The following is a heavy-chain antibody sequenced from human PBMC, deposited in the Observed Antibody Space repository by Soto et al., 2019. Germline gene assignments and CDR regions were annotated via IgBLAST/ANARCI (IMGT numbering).Heavy chain of an antibody. V-gene: IGHV2-5*01. Sequence: QITLKESGPTLVKPTQTLTLTCTFSGLSLSTSGVGVGWIRQPPGKALEWLALIYWNDDKRYSPSLKSRLTITKDTSKNQVVLTMTNMDPVDTATYYCAHHGPFGWFDPWGQGTLVTVSS. CDR1: GLSLSTSGVG. D-gene: IGHD3-10*01. CDR2: IYWNDDK. J-gene: IGHJ5*02. CDR3: AHHGPFGWFDP.